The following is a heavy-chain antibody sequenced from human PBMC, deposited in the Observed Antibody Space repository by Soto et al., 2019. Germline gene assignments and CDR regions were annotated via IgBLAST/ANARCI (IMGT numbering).Heavy chain of an antibody. CDR2: IYYSGST. Sequence: PSGTQSNTCTASGGSTSSYYWSWIRQPPGKGLEWIGYIYYSGSTNYNPSLKSRVTISVDTSKNQFSLKLSSVTAAGTAVYYCARSHSFD. CDR3: ARSHSFD. V-gene: IGHV4-59*01. J-gene: IGHJ3*01. CDR1: GGSTSSYY.